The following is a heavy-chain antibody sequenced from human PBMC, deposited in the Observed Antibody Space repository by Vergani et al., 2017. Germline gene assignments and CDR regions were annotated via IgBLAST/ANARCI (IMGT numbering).Heavy chain of an antibody. V-gene: IGHV3-30*02. Sequence: QVQLVESGGGVVQPGGSLRLSCAASGFTFNSYGMHWVRQAPGKGLEWVASIRSDESRRYYGDSMEGPFTISRDNSKNTLYLQMKSLRPEDTAVYYCAKGHSGQIGSPHDYYFDYWGQGTLVTVSS. CDR1: GFTFNSYG. CDR3: AKGHSGQIGSPHDYYFDY. J-gene: IGHJ4*02. D-gene: IGHD1-26*01. CDR2: IRSDESRR.